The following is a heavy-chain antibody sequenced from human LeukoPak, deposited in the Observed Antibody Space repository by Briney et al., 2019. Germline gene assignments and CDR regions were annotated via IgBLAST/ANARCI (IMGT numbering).Heavy chain of an antibody. D-gene: IGHD5-24*01. CDR2: IYPGDSDT. J-gene: IGHJ4*02. Sequence: GESLKISCKGSGYSFTSSWIGWVRQLAGKGLGWMGIIYPGDSDTTYSPSFQGLVTMSADKSIRTAYLQWSSLKASDTAMYYCARIRDGYNSLFDCWGQGTLVTVSS. CDR3: ARIRDGYNSLFDC. V-gene: IGHV5-51*01. CDR1: GYSFTSSW.